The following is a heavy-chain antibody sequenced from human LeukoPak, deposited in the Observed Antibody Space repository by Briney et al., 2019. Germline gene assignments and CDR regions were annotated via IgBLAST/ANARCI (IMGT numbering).Heavy chain of an antibody. CDR2: IRYDGSNK. J-gene: IGHJ4*02. D-gene: IGHD3-10*01. CDR3: ARDPSMVRGVIYYFDY. V-gene: IGHV3-30*02. CDR1: GFTFSSYG. Sequence: TGGSLRLSCAASGFTFSSYGMHWVRQAPGKGLEWVAFIRYDGSNKYYADSVKGRFTISRANAKNSLYLQMDSLRAEDTAVYYCARDPSMVRGVIYYFDYWGQGNLVTVSS.